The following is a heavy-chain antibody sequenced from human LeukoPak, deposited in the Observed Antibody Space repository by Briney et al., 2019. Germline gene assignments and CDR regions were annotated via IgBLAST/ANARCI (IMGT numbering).Heavy chain of an antibody. Sequence: QASETLSLTCTVSGYSISSGYYWGWIRQPPGKGLEWIGSIYHSGSTYYNPSLKSRVTISVDTSKNQFSLKLSSVTAADTAVYYCARRGYDILTGYLMGSPKNAFDIWGQGTMVTVSS. D-gene: IGHD3-9*01. V-gene: IGHV4-38-2*02. J-gene: IGHJ3*02. CDR3: ARRGYDILTGYLMGSPKNAFDI. CDR1: GYSISSGYY. CDR2: IYHSGST.